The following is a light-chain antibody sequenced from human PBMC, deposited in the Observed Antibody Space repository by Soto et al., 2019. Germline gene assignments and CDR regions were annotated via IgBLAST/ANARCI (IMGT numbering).Light chain of an antibody. CDR2: GAS. J-gene: IGKJ5*01. V-gene: IGKV3-15*01. CDR3: QQRSNRPLT. Sequence: EIVMTQSPATLSVSPGETATLSCRASQGLSSNLAWYQQKPGQAPRLLIYGASTRATGIPARFSGSGSGTDFTLTISSLDPEDFAVYYCQQRSNRPLTFGQGTRLEIK. CDR1: QGLSSN.